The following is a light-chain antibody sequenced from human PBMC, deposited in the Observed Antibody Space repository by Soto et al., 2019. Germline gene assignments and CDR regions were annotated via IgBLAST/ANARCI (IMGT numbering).Light chain of an antibody. Sequence: EIVLTQSPATLSLSPLGMASLSCMASQSVSSYLAWYQQKPGQAPRLLIYGASTRATGIPARFSGSGSGTEFTLTISSLQSEDFAVYYCQQYNNWPPITFGQGTRLEIK. CDR1: QSVSSY. J-gene: IGKJ5*01. CDR3: QQYNNWPPIT. V-gene: IGKV3-15*01. CDR2: GAS.